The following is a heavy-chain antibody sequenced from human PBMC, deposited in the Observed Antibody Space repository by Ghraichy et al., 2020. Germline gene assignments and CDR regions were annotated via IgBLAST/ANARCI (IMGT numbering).Heavy chain of an antibody. CDR1: DFTVGSHY. D-gene: IGHD3-3*02. V-gene: IGHV3-53*04. J-gene: IGHJ6*02. Sequence: ETLRLSCEASDFTVGSHYMSWVRQTPGKGLEWVSVISGGGATFYADSVKGRFTISRHNSKNTLYLQLSSLRTDDTAVYYCARDISPPYGLDVWGQGTTVTVSS. CDR3: ARDISPPYGLDV. CDR2: ISGGGAT.